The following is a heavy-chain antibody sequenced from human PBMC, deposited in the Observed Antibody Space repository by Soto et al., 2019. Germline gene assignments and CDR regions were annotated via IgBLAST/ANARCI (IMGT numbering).Heavy chain of an antibody. CDR1: GFSLRSQW. CDR3: AKETYYYYGMDV. CDR2: TSPDGST. J-gene: IGHJ6*02. Sequence: LRLSCAASGFSLRSQWMHWIRQAPGKGLEWVSRTSPDGSTIYADSVKGRFTISRDNSKNTLYLQMNSLRAEDTALYYRAKETYYYYGMDVWGQGTTVTVSS. V-gene: IGHV3-74*01.